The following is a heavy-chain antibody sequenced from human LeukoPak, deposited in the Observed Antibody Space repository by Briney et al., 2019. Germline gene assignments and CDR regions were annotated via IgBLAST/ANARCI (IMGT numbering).Heavy chain of an antibody. J-gene: IGHJ4*02. V-gene: IGHV4-34*01. CDR2: INHSGST. CDR3: ARGDITATGTPFDY. Sequence: PSETLSLTCAVYGESFSGYYWNWIRQSPGKGLEWIGEINHSGSTNYNPSLKSRVTISVDTSKNLFSLKLNSVTAADTAVYYCARGDITATGTPFDYWGQGTLVTVSS. D-gene: IGHD6-13*01. CDR1: GESFSGYY.